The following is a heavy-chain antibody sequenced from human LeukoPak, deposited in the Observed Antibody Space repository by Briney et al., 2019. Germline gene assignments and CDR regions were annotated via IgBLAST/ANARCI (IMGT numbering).Heavy chain of an antibody. V-gene: IGHV3-30-3*01. CDR2: ISYDGSNK. CDR1: GFTFSRYA. J-gene: IGHJ4*02. Sequence: TGGSLRLSCAASGFTFSRYAMHWVRQAPGKGLEWVAVISYDGSNKYYADSVKGRFTISRDNSKNTLYLQMNSLRAEDTAVYYCASSQGAPFDYWGQGTLVTVSS. D-gene: IGHD3-16*01. CDR3: ASSQGAPFDY.